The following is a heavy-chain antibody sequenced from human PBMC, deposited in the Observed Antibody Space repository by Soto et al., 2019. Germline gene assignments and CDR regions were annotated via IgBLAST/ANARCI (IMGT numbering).Heavy chain of an antibody. CDR1: GISVSTSDYY. D-gene: IGHD2-15*01. Sequence: KTSETLSLTCTVSGISVSTSDYYWVWVRHPPGKGLDWIGNIYYSGSTFYNPSLRSRVTLSVDTSKNQFSLRLNSVTAADTAVYFCAGFVVPASRNSDFDYWGQGTLVTVSS. J-gene: IGHJ4*02. V-gene: IGHV4-39*01. CDR2: IYYSGST. CDR3: AGFVVPASRNSDFDY.